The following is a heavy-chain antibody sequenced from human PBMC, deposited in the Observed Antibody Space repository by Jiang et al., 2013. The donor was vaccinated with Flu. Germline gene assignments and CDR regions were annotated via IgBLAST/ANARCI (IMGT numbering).Heavy chain of an antibody. V-gene: IGHV4-59*08. D-gene: IGHD2-15*01. CDR1: AGSISGYY. Sequence: GSGLVKPSETLSLTCIVSAGSISGYYWSWIRQPPGKGLEWIGYRYYTDSSNYNYNPSLKSRVAISVDASKDQISLHLRSVTAADTAAYYCARLSCSGGSCYEAYWGQG. CDR2: RYYTDSSNY. CDR3: ARLSCSGGSCYEAY. J-gene: IGHJ4*02.